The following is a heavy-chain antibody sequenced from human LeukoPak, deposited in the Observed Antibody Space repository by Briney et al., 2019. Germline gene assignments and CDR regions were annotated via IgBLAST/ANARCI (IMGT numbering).Heavy chain of an antibody. CDR3: ATYSSGWKGSFDY. V-gene: IGHV1-69*05. Sequence: GASVKVSCKASGGTFSSYAISWVRQAPGQGLEWMGRIIPIFGTANYAQKFQGGVTITTDESTSTAYMELSSLRSEDTAVYYCATYSSGWKGSFDYWGQGTLVTVSS. CDR1: GGTFSSYA. CDR2: IIPIFGTA. D-gene: IGHD6-19*01. J-gene: IGHJ4*02.